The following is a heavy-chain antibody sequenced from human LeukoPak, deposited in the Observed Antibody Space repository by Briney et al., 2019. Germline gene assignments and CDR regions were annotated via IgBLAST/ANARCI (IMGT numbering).Heavy chain of an antibody. D-gene: IGHD4-17*01. CDR1: GGSISSIIYY. J-gene: IGHJ4*02. Sequence: SETLSPTCTVSGGSISSIIYYWGWIRQPPGKGLEWIGSIYYSGSTYYNPSLKSRVTISVDRSKNQFSLKLSSVTAADTAVYYCARGTYGDYTFYYWGQGTLVTVSS. CDR2: IYYSGST. V-gene: IGHV4-39*07. CDR3: ARGTYGDYTFYY.